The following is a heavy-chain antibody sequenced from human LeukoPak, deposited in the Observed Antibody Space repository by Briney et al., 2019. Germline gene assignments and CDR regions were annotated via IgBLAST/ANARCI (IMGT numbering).Heavy chain of an antibody. CDR3: VRDLTTVTIGLLDL. Sequence: SVKVSCKASGYTFTSYGISWVRQAPGQGLEWMGGIIPIFGTANYAQKFQGRVTITADESTSTAYMELSSLRSEDTAVYYCVRDLTTVTIGLLDLWGRGTLVTVSS. V-gene: IGHV1-69*13. J-gene: IGHJ2*01. CDR2: IIPIFGTA. CDR1: GYTFTSYG. D-gene: IGHD4-17*01.